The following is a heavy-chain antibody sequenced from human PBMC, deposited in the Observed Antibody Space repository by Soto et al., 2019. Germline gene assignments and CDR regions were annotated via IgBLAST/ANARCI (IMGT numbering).Heavy chain of an antibody. J-gene: IGHJ6*02. CDR1: GGSISSSSYY. Sequence: SETLSLTCTVSGGSISSSSYYWGWIRQPPGKGLEWIGSIYYSGSTYYNPSLKSRVTISVDTSKNQFSLKLSSVTAADTAVYYCARHEGIKDYYYYGMDVWGQGTTVTVSS. CDR3: ARHEGIKDYYYYGMDV. CDR2: IYYSGST. V-gene: IGHV4-39*01. D-gene: IGHD2-15*01.